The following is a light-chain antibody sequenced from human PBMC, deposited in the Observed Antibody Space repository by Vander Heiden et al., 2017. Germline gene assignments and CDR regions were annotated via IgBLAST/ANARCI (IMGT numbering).Light chain of an antibody. CDR1: SSDIGRFTI. V-gene: IGLV2-23*02. J-gene: IGLJ2*01. CDR2: EVT. Sequence: SALTQPASVSGSPGQSITISCTATSSDIGRFTIVSWYRQSPGKAPKLIISEVTERPSGVSSRFSGSKSGYTASLTISGLQPEDEADYYCCSYAGTGTYRVFGGGTKLTVL. CDR3: CSYAGTGTYRV.